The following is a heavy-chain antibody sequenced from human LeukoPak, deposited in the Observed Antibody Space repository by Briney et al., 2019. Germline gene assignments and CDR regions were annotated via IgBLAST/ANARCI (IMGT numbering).Heavy chain of an antibody. CDR1: GFTFSSYA. CDR3: ARGISSGIVVTAIAY. Sequence: GGSLRLSCAASGFTFSSYAMHWVRQAPDKGLEWMAVISDGESDKYYADSVRGRFTISRDNSENTLSLQMSSLRAEDTAVYYCARGISSGIVVTAIAYWGQGTLVTVSS. V-gene: IGHV3-30-3*01. CDR2: ISDGESDK. D-gene: IGHD2-21*02. J-gene: IGHJ4*02.